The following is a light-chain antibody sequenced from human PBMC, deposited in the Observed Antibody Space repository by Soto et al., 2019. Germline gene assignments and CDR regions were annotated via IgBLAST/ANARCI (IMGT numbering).Light chain of an antibody. CDR1: QDIRKY. J-gene: IGKJ2*01. CDR3: QQYDHPPYT. CDR2: DAS. V-gene: IGKV1-33*01. Sequence: DIQLTQSPSSLSATVGDRVTITCQASQDIRKYLNWYQQKPGKAPKLLIYDASNRETGVPSRFSGSGSGTDFNLSIDSLQPEDIATYYCQQYDHPPYTFGQGTTLEIK.